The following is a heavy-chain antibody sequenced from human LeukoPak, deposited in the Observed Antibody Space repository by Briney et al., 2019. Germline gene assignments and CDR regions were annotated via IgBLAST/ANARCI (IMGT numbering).Heavy chain of an antibody. V-gene: IGHV1-2*02. CDR3: ARVKTAIFGVETGAFDI. D-gene: IGHD3-3*01. CDR2: INPNSGGT. CDR1: GYTFTGYY. J-gene: IGHJ3*02. Sequence: ASVKVSCKASGYTFTGYYMHWVRQAPGQGLEWMGWINPNSGGTNYAQKFQGRVTMTRDTSISTAYMELSRLRSDDTAVYHCARVKTAIFGVETGAFDIWGQGTMVTVSS.